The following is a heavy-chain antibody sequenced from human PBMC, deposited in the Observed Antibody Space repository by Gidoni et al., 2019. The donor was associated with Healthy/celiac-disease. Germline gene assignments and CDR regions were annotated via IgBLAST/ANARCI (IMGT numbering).Heavy chain of an antibody. D-gene: IGHD3-22*01. V-gene: IGHV1-69*01. Sequence: QVQLVQSGAEVKKPGSSVKVSCKASGGTFSSYAISWVRQAPGQGLEWMGGIIPIFGTANYAQKFQGRVTITADESTSTAYMELSSLRSEDTAVYYCARDQEYYDSSGYDDDAFDIWGQGTMVTVSS. CDR2: IIPIFGTA. J-gene: IGHJ3*02. CDR1: GGTFSSYA. CDR3: ARDQEYYDSSGYDDDAFDI.